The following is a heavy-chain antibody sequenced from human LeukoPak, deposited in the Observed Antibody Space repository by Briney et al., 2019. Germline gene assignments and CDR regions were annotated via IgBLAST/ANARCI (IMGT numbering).Heavy chain of an antibody. CDR1: GFTFSSYA. CDR2: ISYDGSNK. Sequence: GGSLRLSCAASGFTFSSYAMHWVRQAPGKGLEWVAVISYDGSNKYYADSVKGRLTISRDNSKNTLYLQMNSLRAEDTAVYYCARDPRRYSYGYCSDYWGQGTLVTVSS. CDR3: ARDPRRYSYGYCSDY. V-gene: IGHV3-30-3*01. J-gene: IGHJ4*02. D-gene: IGHD5-18*01.